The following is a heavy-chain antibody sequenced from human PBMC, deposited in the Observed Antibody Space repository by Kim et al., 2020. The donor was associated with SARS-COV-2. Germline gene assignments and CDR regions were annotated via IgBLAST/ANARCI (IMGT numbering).Heavy chain of an antibody. J-gene: IGHJ1*01. CDR2: INPNSGGI. D-gene: IGHD3-22*01. CDR3: ARPTNRYYYDSSGYYLLY. V-gene: IGHV1-2*02. CDR1: GYTFTGYY. Sequence: ASVKVSCKASGYTFTGYYMHWVRQAPGQGLEWMGWINPNSGGINYAQKCQGRVTMTRDTSISTAYMELSRLRSDDTAVYYCARPTNRYYYDSSGYYLLYWGQGTLVTVSS.